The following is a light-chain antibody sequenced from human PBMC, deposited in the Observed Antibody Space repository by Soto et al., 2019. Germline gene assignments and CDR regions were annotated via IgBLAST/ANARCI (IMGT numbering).Light chain of an antibody. V-gene: IGKV1-9*01. CDR3: QQYHRSSVT. Sequence: DIQLNQSPSFLSASVGDRVTITCRASQCISSDLAWHQQNPGKAPKLLIYAASTLQNGVPSTFSGSGSGTEFTLAISSLQPDDFATYYCQQYHRSSVTFGQGTLLEIK. CDR2: AAS. J-gene: IGKJ5*01. CDR1: QCISSD.